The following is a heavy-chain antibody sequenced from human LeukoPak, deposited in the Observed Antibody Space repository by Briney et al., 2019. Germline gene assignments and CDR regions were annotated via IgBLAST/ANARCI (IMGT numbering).Heavy chain of an antibody. V-gene: IGHV3-23*01. D-gene: IGHD1-26*01. J-gene: IGHJ3*02. CDR1: GFTFSSYA. CDR3: AKDLSGSYYWDAFDI. CDR2: ISGSGGST. Sequence: GGSLRLSCAASGFTFSSYAMSWVRQAPGKGLEWVSAISGSGGSTYYADSVKGRFTISRDNSKNTLYLRMNSLRAEDTAVYYCAKDLSGSYYWDAFDIWGQGTMVTVSS.